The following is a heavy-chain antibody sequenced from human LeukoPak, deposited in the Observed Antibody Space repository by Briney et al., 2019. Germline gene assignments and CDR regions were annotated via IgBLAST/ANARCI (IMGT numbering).Heavy chain of an antibody. V-gene: IGHV3-30-3*01. CDR1: GCTFSSYA. Sequence: PGGSLRLSCAASGCTFSSYAMHWVRQAPGKGLEWVAVISYDGSNKYYADSVKGRFTISRDNSKNTLYLQMNSLRAEDTAVYYCARDASLPAYCGGDCYPNFQHWGQGTLVTVSS. CDR3: ARDASLPAYCGGDCYPNFQH. J-gene: IGHJ1*01. CDR2: ISYDGSNK. D-gene: IGHD2-21*02.